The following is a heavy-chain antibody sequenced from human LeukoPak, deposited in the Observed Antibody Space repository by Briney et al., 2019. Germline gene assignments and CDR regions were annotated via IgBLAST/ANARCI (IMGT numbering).Heavy chain of an antibody. CDR1: GFTFSSYA. J-gene: IGHJ4*02. Sequence: GGSLRLSCAASGFTFSSYAMSWVRQAPVKGLEWVSAISGSGGSTYYADSVKGRFTISRDNSKNTLYLQMNSLRAEDTAVYYCAKVGITMIVVVITGAYWGQGTLVTVSS. V-gene: IGHV3-23*01. CDR2: ISGSGGST. D-gene: IGHD3-22*01. CDR3: AKVGITMIVVVITGAY.